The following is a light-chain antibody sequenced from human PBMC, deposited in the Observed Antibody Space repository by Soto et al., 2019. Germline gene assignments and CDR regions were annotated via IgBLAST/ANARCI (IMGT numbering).Light chain of an antibody. CDR1: SSDVGAYNY. Sequence: QSALTQPASVSGSLGQSITISCTGTSSDVGAYNYVSWYQQQPGKAPKLMISEVSNRPSGVSNRFSGSKSGNTASLTISGLQAEDEADYYCCSYAGSSTFNWVFGGGTKLTVL. V-gene: IGLV2-23*02. J-gene: IGLJ3*02. CDR2: EVS. CDR3: CSYAGSSTFNWV.